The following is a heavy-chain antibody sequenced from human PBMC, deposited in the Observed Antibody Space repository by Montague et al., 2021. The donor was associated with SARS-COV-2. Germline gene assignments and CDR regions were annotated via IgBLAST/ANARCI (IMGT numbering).Heavy chain of an antibody. CDR3: ARIGGGSGGY. J-gene: IGHJ4*02. CDR1: GGTAITDTHY. CDR2: TYNSDRT. Sequence: TLSLTCSASGGTAITDTHYWGWVRHSPGKGLEWIGYTYNSDRTNYNPSLKSRISISVDTSRNQLSLRLSSVTAADTAVYYCARIGGGSGGYWGQGTLVTVSS. V-gene: IGHV4-30-4*08. D-gene: IGHD2-8*02.